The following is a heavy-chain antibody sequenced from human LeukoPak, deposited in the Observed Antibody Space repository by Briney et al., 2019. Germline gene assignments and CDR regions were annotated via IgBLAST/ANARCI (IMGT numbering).Heavy chain of an antibody. Sequence: ASVKVSCKVSGYTLTELSVHWVRQAPGKGLEWMGVFDPEDGETIYAQKFQGRVTMTEDTSTDTAYMELSSLRSEDTAVYYCATAKRSFGELLYFGYWGQGTLVTVSS. D-gene: IGHD3-10*01. CDR3: ATAKRSFGELLYFGY. CDR1: GYTLTELS. CDR2: FDPEDGET. V-gene: IGHV1-24*01. J-gene: IGHJ4*02.